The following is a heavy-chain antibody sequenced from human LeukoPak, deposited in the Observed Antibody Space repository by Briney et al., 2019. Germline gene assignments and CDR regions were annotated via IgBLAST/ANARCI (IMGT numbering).Heavy chain of an antibody. Sequence: GASVKVSCKASGYTFTGYYMHWVRQAPGQGLEWMGWINPNSGGTNYAQKFQGRVTMTRDTSISTAYMELSRLRSDDTAVYYCARDPRYTWNDYGSWYYFDYWGQGTLVTVSS. J-gene: IGHJ4*02. CDR3: ARDPRYTWNDYGSWYYFDY. CDR1: GYTFTGYY. D-gene: IGHD1-1*01. CDR2: INPNSGGT. V-gene: IGHV1-2*02.